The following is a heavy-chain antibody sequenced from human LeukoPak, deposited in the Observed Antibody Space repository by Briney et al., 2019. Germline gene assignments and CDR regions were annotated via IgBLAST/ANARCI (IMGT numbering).Heavy chain of an antibody. CDR1: GFTFSSYW. CDR2: INGDGRTT. CDR3: VRGYSSGWYLFGDQ. D-gene: IGHD6-19*01. J-gene: IGHJ4*02. V-gene: IGHV3-74*01. Sequence: GGSLRLSCAASGFTFSSYWMHWVRQAPGKGLVWVSRINGDGRTTTYADSVKGRFTISRDNAKNTLNLQMSSLRAEDTAVYYCVRGYSSGWYLFGDQWGQGALVTVSS.